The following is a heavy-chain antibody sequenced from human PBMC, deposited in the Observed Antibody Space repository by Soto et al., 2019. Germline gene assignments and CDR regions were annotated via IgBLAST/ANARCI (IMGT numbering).Heavy chain of an antibody. CDR1: GTAIPTTGSY. V-gene: IGHV4-30-4*08. Sequence: PSETLTFTFSVSGTAIPTTGSYGCCRCQPPAKGLEWIAYIYYTGSTYYNPSLKSRVTISVDTSKNQFSLKLTSVTAADTAVYYCAGYLCSGGSCYRFGRWGQGTLVTVAS. J-gene: IGHJ4*02. CDR3: AGYLCSGGSCYRFGR. CDR2: IYYTGST. D-gene: IGHD2-15*01.